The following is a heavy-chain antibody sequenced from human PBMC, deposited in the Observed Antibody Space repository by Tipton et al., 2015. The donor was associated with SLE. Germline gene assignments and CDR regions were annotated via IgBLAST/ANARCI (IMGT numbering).Heavy chain of an antibody. J-gene: IGHJ4*02. CDR1: GYSVSNAYY. D-gene: IGHD1-26*01. Sequence: TLSLTCNVSGYSVSNAYYWSWIRQPPGKGLEWIGGIYYSGTTNYNPSLKSRVTISVDTSKNQLSLKMTSVPAADTAVYFCARGSVNYYHPLDYWGQGTLVAVSS. CDR3: ARGSVNYYHPLDY. CDR2: IYYSGTT. V-gene: IGHV4-61*01.